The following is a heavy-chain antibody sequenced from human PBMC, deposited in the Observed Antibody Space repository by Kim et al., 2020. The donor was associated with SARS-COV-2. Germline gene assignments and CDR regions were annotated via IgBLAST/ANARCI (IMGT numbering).Heavy chain of an antibody. CDR1: GGSFSGYY. CDR3: ASLRAVAGGFFSY. V-gene: IGHV4-34*01. J-gene: IGHJ4*02. CDR2: INHSGST. Sequence: SETLSLTCAVYGGSFSGYYWSWIRQPPGKGLEWVGEINHSGSTNYNPSLKSRVTISVDTSKNQFSLQLSSVTAADTAVDYCASLRAVAGGFFSYWGQGSL. D-gene: IGHD6-19*01.